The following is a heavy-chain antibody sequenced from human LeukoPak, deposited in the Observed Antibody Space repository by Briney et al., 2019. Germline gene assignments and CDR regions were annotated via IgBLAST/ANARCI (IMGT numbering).Heavy chain of an antibody. CDR2: IRSKANSYAT. Sequence: GGSLRLSCAASGFTFSGSAMHWVRQASGKGLEWVGRIRSKANSYATAYAASVKGRFTISRDDSKNTAYLQMNSLKTEDTAVYYCTRLTRDDCSSTSCRDYWGQGTLVTVSS. J-gene: IGHJ4*02. CDR1: GFTFSGSA. D-gene: IGHD2-2*01. V-gene: IGHV3-73*01. CDR3: TRLTRDDCSSTSCRDY.